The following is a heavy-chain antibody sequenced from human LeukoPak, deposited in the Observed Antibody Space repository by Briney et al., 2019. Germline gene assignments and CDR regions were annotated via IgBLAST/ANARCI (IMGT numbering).Heavy chain of an antibody. V-gene: IGHV3-23*01. D-gene: IGHD3-22*01. J-gene: IGHJ4*02. CDR1: GFTFSSYA. CDR3: AKEGSSNGYGDY. Sequence: PGGSLRLSCAASGFTFSSYAMSWVRQAPGKGLEWVSAIGGSGGSTYYADSVKGRFTISRDNSKNTLYLQMNSLRVEDTAVYYCAKEGSSNGYGDYWGQGTLVTVSS. CDR2: IGGSGGST.